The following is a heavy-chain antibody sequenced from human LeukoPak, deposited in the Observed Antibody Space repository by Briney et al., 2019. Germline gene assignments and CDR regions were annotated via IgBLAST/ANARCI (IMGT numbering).Heavy chain of an antibody. D-gene: IGHD3/OR15-3a*01. CDR2: ITTGGSSI. CDR1: GFTFSAYA. CDR3: ATNFGLFDY. J-gene: IGHJ4*02. Sequence: GGSLRLSCAASGFTFSAYAMAWVRQAPGKGLECVSHITTGGSSIFYADSVKGRFTISRDNATNSLYLQMNSLRAEDTAIYYCATNFGLFDYWGQGTLVTVSS. V-gene: IGHV3-48*04.